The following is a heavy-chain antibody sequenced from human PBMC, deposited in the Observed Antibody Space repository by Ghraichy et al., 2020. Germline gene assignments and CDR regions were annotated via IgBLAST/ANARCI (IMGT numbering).Heavy chain of an antibody. CDR2: ISGSGGST. V-gene: IGHV3-23*01. Sequence: GGSLRLSCVASGFIFSSNTMNWVRQSPGKGLEWVSGISGSGGSTYYGDSVKGRFTISRDNSKNTLYLQMNFLRAEDTAVYYCAKRSHDYYGTLTGYVYWGQGTLVTVSS. CDR3: AKRSHDYYGTLTGYVY. J-gene: IGHJ4*02. CDR1: GFIFSSNT. D-gene: IGHD3-9*01.